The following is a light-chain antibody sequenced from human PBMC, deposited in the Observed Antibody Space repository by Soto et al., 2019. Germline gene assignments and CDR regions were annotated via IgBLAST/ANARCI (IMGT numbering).Light chain of an antibody. V-gene: IGKV3D-7*01. CDR1: QSVSSSY. CDR2: GAS. J-gene: IGKJ3*01. Sequence: EIVMTQSPATLSLSPGERDTRSCRASQSVSSSYLAWYQQKPGQAPRLLIYGASTRATGIPARFSGSGSGTDFNLTISSLLPEDFAVYYCQQDYNLPFTFGPGTKVDIK. CDR3: QQDYNLPFT.